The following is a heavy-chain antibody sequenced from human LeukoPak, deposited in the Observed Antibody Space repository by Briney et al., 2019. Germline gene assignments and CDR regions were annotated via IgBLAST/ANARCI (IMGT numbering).Heavy chain of an antibody. V-gene: IGHV3-33*06. J-gene: IGHJ4*02. CDR2: IWSDGSNK. Sequence: PGTSLRLSCVGSGFTFSNYGMHWVRQAPGKGLEWVAVIWSDGSNKYYADSVQGRFTISRDNSKNTLYLQMNSLRAEDTAVYYCAKLPIAAAATRGYWGQGTLVTVSS. D-gene: IGHD6-13*01. CDR1: GFTFSNYG. CDR3: AKLPIAAAATRGY.